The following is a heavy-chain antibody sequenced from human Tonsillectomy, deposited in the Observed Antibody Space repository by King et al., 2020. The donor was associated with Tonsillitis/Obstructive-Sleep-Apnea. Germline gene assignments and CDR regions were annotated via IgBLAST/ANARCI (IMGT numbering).Heavy chain of an antibody. D-gene: IGHD3-3*01. Sequence: VQLVESGGGLVKPGGSLRLSCAASGFTFSSYSMNLVRQAPGKGLDWVSSIISGSNYIYYAASVKGRFTISRDNAKNSLYLQMNSLRAEDTAVYYCARDSYDFWNQGNYYMDVWGKGTTVTVSS. CDR2: IISGSNYI. V-gene: IGHV3-21*01. CDR1: GFTFSSYS. J-gene: IGHJ6*03. CDR3: ARDSYDFWNQGNYYMDV.